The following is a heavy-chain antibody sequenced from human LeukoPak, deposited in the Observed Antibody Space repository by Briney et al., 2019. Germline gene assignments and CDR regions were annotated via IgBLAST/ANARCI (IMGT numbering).Heavy chain of an antibody. D-gene: IGHD1-1*01. J-gene: IGHJ3*02. Sequence: ASVKVSCEASGYTFTSYYMHWVRQAPGQGLEWMGIINPSGGSTSYAQKFQGRVTMTEDTSTDTAYMELSSLRSEDTAVYYCATVLSTTKDAFDIWGQGTMVTVSS. CDR2: INPSGGST. CDR3: ATVLSTTKDAFDI. V-gene: IGHV1-46*01. CDR1: GYTFTSYY.